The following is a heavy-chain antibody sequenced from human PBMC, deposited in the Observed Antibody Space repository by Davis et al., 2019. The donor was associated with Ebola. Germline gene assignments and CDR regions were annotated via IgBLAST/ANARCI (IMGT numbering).Heavy chain of an antibody. CDR1: GFIFSSYA. V-gene: IGHV3-33*01. CDR3: ARGWSYPGV. Sequence: PGGSLRLSCAASGFIFSSYAMHWVRQAPGKGLEWVAVIWYDGSNKYYADPVKGRFAISRDNSKNTLYLQMNSLRAEDTAVYYCARGWSYPGVWGQGTMVTVSS. CDR2: IWYDGSNK. J-gene: IGHJ3*01. D-gene: IGHD1-26*01.